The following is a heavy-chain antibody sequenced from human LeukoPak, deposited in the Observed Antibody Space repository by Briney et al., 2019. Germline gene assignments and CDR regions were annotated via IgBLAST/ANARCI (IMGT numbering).Heavy chain of an antibody. D-gene: IGHD5-18*01. J-gene: IGHJ4*02. Sequence: GGSLRLSCAASGFTFSNYAMSWVRQAPGKGLEWVSAISGSGDTTYYADSVKGRFTITRDNSKNTLYMQMNSLRAEDTAVYYCAKGVDTAMVTFGYWGQGTLVTVSS. CDR2: ISGSGDTT. CDR3: AKGVDTAMVTFGY. V-gene: IGHV3-23*01. CDR1: GFTFSNYA.